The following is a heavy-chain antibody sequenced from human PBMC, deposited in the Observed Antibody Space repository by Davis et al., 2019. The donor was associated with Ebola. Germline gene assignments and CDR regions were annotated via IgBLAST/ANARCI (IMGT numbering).Heavy chain of an antibody. Sequence: SGPTLVKPTQTLTLTCTFSGFSLSTNGVGVGWIRQPPGKALEWLALIYWIDDKRYSPSLKSRLTITKDTSKNQVVLTITTMNPVDTATYYCAHRRGAYYDGRSPGPEDAFDIWGQGTMVTVSS. CDR1: GFSLSTNGVG. CDR3: AHRRGAYYDGRSPGPEDAFDI. D-gene: IGHD3-3*01. J-gene: IGHJ3*02. CDR2: IYWIDDK. V-gene: IGHV2-5*01.